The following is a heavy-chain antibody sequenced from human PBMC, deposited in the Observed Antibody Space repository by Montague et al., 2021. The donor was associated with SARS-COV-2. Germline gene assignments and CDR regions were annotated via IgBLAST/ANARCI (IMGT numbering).Heavy chain of an antibody. CDR2: IYWNDDK. CDR3: AHKKSGWPTEFGY. J-gene: IGHJ4*02. D-gene: IGHD6-19*01. V-gene: IGHV2-5*01. CDR1: GFSLTTSGVG. Sequence: PALVKPTQTLTLTCTFSGFSLTTSGVGVGWIRQPPGKALECLALIYWNDDKRYTPSLKNRLSVTKDNSKNQVVLTMTNMDPVDTGTYYCAHKKSGWPTEFGYWGQGILVTVSS.